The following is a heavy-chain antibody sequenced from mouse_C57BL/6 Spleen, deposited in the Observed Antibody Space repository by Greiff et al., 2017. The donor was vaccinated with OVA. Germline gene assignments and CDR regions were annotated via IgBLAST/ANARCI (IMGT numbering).Heavy chain of an antibody. CDR2: IDPSDSET. J-gene: IGHJ1*03. Sequence: QVQLKQSGAELVRPGSSVKLSCKASGYTFTSYWMHWVKQRPIQGLEWIGNIDPSDSETHYNQKFKDKATLTVDKSSSTAYMQLSSLTSEDSAVYYCASKGDYYGSSYWYFDVLGTGTTVTVSS. V-gene: IGHV1-52*01. CDR1: GYTFTSYW. CDR3: ASKGDYYGSSYWYFDV. D-gene: IGHD1-1*01.